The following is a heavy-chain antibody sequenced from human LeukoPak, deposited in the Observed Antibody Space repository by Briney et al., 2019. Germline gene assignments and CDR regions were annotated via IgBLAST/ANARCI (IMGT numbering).Heavy chain of an antibody. J-gene: IGHJ5*02. CDR3: ARGVLTGYYTNWFDP. D-gene: IGHD3-9*01. CDR2: INPSGGTT. CDR1: GYIFASYG. Sequence: GASVKVSCKASGYIFASYGISWVRQAPGQGLEWMGIINPSGGTTSYSQKFQGRVTMTRDTSTSTVYMELSSLRSEDTAVYYCARGVLTGYYTNWFDPWGQGTLVTVSS. V-gene: IGHV1-46*01.